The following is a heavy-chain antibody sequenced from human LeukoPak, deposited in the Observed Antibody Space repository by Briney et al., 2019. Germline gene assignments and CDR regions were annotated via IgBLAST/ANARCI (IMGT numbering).Heavy chain of an antibody. D-gene: IGHD1-26*01. Sequence: SETLSLTCAVSGYSISSGYYWGWIRQSPGKGLEWIGSIYHSGSTYYNPSLKSRVTISVDTSKNQFSLKLNSVTAADTAVYYCARASGDHSGSYPWGQGTLVTVSS. CDR2: IYHSGST. J-gene: IGHJ5*02. CDR3: ARASGDHSGSYP. V-gene: IGHV4-38-2*01. CDR1: GYSISSGYY.